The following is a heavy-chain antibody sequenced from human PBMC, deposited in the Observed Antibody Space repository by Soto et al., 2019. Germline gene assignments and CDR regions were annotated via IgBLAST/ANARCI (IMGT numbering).Heavy chain of an antibody. V-gene: IGHV4-34*01. Sequence: PSETLSLTCAVYGGYFSGYYWTWIRQPPGKGLEWIGSVYYRGRSYSKSSVKSRVTISVDTSKNQFSLNLNSVTASDTAVYYCVSQRTSVLTQAYFDYWGPGALVTVSS. CDR2: VYYRGRS. D-gene: IGHD2-8*01. J-gene: IGHJ4*02. CDR1: GGYFSGYY. CDR3: VSQRTSVLTQAYFDY.